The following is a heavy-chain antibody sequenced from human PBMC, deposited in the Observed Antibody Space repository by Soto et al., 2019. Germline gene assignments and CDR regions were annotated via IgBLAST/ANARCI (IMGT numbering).Heavy chain of an antibody. J-gene: IGHJ5*02. CDR3: ARDRNGYSP. D-gene: IGHD1-1*01. CDR2: ISFGGTNT. CDR1: GFSFSTYG. Sequence: QVQVVESGGGVVQPGRSLRLSCVASGFSFSTYGINWVRQAPGKGLEWVAFISFGGTNTYYADSVKGRFTISRDDSRNTMYLQMNSLRVEDTAVYYCARDRNGYSPWGQGTLVTVSS. V-gene: IGHV3-33*01.